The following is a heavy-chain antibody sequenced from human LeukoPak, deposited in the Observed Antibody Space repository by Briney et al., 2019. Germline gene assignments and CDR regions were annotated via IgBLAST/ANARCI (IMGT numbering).Heavy chain of an antibody. CDR3: ARGLRIVLMVYSSFNWFDP. J-gene: IGHJ5*02. D-gene: IGHD2-8*01. Sequence: GGSLRLSCAASGFTFSSYSMKWLRQAPGKGLEWVSSISSSSSYIYYADSGKGRFTISRDNAKTSLYLQMNSLRAEHTAVYYCARGLRIVLMVYSSFNWFDPWGQGTLVTVSS. CDR2: ISSSSSYI. CDR1: GFTFSSYS. V-gene: IGHV3-21*01.